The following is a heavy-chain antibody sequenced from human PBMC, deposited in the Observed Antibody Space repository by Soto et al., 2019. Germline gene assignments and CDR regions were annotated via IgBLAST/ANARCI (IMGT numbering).Heavy chain of an antibody. CDR1: GFSLSSDGVG. CDR3: ARRSTYSRSWSSGRFDS. D-gene: IGHD3-10*01. CDR2: IYWDDDY. Sequence: QITLKESGPTLVKPTQTLTLTCTISGFSLSSDGVGVGWIRQPPGKALEWLAFIYWDDDYRYSPSLQSRLNIAKDSSNNQVLLIVTNVDPVGTAMYVWARRSTYSRSWSSGRFDSWGRGILFTVSS. V-gene: IGHV2-5*02. J-gene: IGHJ4*02.